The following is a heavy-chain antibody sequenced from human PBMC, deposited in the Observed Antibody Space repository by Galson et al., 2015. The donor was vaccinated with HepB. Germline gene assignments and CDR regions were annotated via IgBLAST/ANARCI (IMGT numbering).Heavy chain of an antibody. CDR2: IDPSDSYT. CDR1: GYSFTSYW. Sequence: QSGAEVKKPGESLRISCKGSGYSFTSYWISWVRQMPGKGLEWMGRIDPSDSYTNYSPSFQGHVTISADKSISTAYLQWSSLKASDTAMYYCARQGPRIAAAGVPNWFDPWGQGTLVTVSS. V-gene: IGHV5-10-1*01. J-gene: IGHJ5*02. D-gene: IGHD6-13*01. CDR3: ARQGPRIAAAGVPNWFDP.